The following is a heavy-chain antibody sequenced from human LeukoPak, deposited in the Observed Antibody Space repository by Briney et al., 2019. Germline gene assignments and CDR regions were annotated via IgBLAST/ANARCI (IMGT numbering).Heavy chain of an antibody. CDR2: INHSGST. D-gene: IGHD5-24*01. CDR3: ARGGWLQSQGGDLDY. CDR1: GGSFSGYY. V-gene: IGHV4-34*01. Sequence: SETLSLTCAVYGGSFSGYYWGWIRQPPGKGLEWIGEINHSGSTNYNPSLKSRVTISVDTSKNQFSLKLSSVTAADTAVYYCARGGWLQSQGGDLDYWGQGTLVTVSS. J-gene: IGHJ4*02.